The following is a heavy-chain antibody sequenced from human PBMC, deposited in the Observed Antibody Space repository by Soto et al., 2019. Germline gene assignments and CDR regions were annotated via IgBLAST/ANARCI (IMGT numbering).Heavy chain of an antibody. J-gene: IGHJ3*02. CDR3: ASSVSYDAFDI. Sequence: QVQLVQSGAEVKKTGASVKVSCKASAYTFTSYDINWVRQATGQGLEWMGWMNPNSGNTGYAQKFQGRGTMTRITSIGTAYMEPSSLRSEDTAVYYCASSVSYDAFDIWGQGTMVTVSS. CDR2: MNPNSGNT. V-gene: IGHV1-8*01. D-gene: IGHD3-10*01. CDR1: AYTFTSYD.